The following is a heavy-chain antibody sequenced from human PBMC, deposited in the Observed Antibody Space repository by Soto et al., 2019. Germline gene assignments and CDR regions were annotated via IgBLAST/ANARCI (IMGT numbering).Heavy chain of an antibody. D-gene: IGHD1-1*01. CDR2: IDSDGSST. Sequence: EVQLVESGGGLVQPGGSLRLSCAASGFTFSTYWMHWVRQTPEKGLVWVSHIDSDGSSTTYADSVKGRFTISRDNAKNTLYLQMNSLRTEATALYYCVRDWPGIGIDSWGQGTLVTVSS. CDR1: GFTFSTYW. J-gene: IGHJ4*02. CDR3: VRDWPGIGIDS. V-gene: IGHV3-74*01.